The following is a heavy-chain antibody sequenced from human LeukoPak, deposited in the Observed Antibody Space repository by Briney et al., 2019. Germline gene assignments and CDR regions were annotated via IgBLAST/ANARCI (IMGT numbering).Heavy chain of an antibody. V-gene: IGHV3-30*19. CDR2: ISYDGSNK. CDR3: ASDPPYEYRYDYVWGSYRFPADPDDY. Sequence: PGGSLRLSCAASGFTFSSYGMHWVRQAPGKGLEWVAVISYDGSNKYYADSVKGRFTISRDNSKNTLYLQMNSLRAEDTAVYYCASDPPYEYRYDYVWGSYRFPADPDDYWGQGTLVTVSS. D-gene: IGHD3-16*02. CDR1: GFTFSSYG. J-gene: IGHJ4*02.